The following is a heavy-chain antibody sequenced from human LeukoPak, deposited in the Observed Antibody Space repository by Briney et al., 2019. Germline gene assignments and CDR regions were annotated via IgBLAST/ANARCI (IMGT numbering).Heavy chain of an antibody. D-gene: IGHD6-19*01. CDR2: ISYDGSNK. V-gene: IGHV3-30*18. Sequence: GGSLRLSCAASGFTFSSYGMHWVRQAPGKGLEWVAVISYDGSNKYYADSVKGRFTIPRDNSKNTLYLQMNSLRAEDTAVYYCAKVGLIAVGIDYWGQGTLVTVSS. CDR3: AKVGLIAVGIDY. J-gene: IGHJ4*02. CDR1: GFTFSSYG.